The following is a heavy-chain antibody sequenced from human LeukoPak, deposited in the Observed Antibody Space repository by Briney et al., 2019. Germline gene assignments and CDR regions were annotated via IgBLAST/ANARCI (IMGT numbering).Heavy chain of an antibody. D-gene: IGHD5-18*01. CDR3: AKDRVAMGDFDY. CDR1: GFTFNSYA. V-gene: IGHV3-23*01. Sequence: QPGGSLRLSCAASGFTFNSYALTWVRQAPGKGLESVSTISGSGRSTFYAGSVKGRFTISRDNSKNTLYLQMNSLRAEDTAVYYCAKDRVAMGDFDYWGQGTLVTVPS. J-gene: IGHJ4*02. CDR2: ISGSGRST.